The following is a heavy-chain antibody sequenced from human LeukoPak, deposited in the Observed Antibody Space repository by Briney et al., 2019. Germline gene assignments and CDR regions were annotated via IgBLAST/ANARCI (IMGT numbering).Heavy chain of an antibody. D-gene: IGHD3-16*01. J-gene: IGHJ3*02. V-gene: IGHV4-59*08. CDR3: ARGGYDDAFDI. CDR1: GGSISSYY. Sequence: PSETLSLTCTVSGGSISSYYWSWIRQPPGKGLEWIGYIYYSGSTDYNPSFKSRVTISVDTSKKQVSLRLSSVTAADTAVYYCARGGYDDAFDIWGQGTMVTVSS. CDR2: IYYSGST.